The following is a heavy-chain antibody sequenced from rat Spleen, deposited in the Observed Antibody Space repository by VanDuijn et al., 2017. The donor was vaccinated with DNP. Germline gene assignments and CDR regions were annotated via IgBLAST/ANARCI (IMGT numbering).Heavy chain of an antibody. Sequence: EVQLQESGPGLVKPSQSLSLTCSVTSYSITSNYWAWIRKFPGNKMEWMGYISYSGSTGYNPSLKSRISITRDTSKNQFFLQLNSVTTEDTATYYCARGLNYGGYNYYWYFDFWGPGTMVTVSS. V-gene: IGHV3-1*01. D-gene: IGHD1-11*01. CDR2: ISYSGST. CDR3: ARGLNYGGYNYYWYFDF. CDR1: SYSITSNY. J-gene: IGHJ1*01.